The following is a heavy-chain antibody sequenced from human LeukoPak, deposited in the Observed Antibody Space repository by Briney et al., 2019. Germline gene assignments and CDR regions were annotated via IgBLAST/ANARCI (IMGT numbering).Heavy chain of an antibody. V-gene: IGHV4-59*12. CDR2: IYFSGST. CDR3: ARVVAAGRDYYFDY. Sequence: SETLSLTCTVSGGSISTYFWSWIRQPPGKGLEWIGHIYFSGSTTYNPSLESRVTISVDTSKNQFSLKLSSVTAADTAVYYCARVVAAGRDYYFDYWGQGTLVTVSS. D-gene: IGHD6-13*01. J-gene: IGHJ4*02. CDR1: GGSISTYF.